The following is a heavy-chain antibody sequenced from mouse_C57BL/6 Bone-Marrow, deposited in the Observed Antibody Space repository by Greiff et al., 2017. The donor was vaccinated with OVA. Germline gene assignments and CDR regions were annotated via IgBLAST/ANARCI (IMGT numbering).Heavy chain of an antibody. Sequence: QVQLQQPGAELVMPGASVKLSCKASGYTFTSYWMHWVKQRPGQGLEWIGEIDPSDSYTNYNQKFKGKSTLTVDKSSSTAYMQHSSLTSEASAVYYGERDGSSLYYFDYWGQGTTLTVSS. CDR3: ERDGSSLYYFDY. V-gene: IGHV1-69*01. J-gene: IGHJ2*01. D-gene: IGHD1-1*01. CDR1: GYTFTSYW. CDR2: IDPSDSYT.